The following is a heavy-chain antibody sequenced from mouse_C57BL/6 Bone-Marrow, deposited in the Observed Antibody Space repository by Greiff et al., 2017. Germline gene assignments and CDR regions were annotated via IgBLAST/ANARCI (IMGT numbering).Heavy chain of an antibody. CDR1: GYTFTSYW. CDR3: ARPSYSNYWYFDV. D-gene: IGHD2-5*01. J-gene: IGHJ1*03. Sequence: VKLQQPGAELVKPGASVKMSCKASGYTFTSYWITWVKQRPGQGLEWIGDIYPGSGSTNYNEKFKGKATLTVDTSSSTAYMQLSSLTSEDSAVYYCARPSYSNYWYFDVWGTGTTVTVSA. V-gene: IGHV1-55*01. CDR2: IYPGSGST.